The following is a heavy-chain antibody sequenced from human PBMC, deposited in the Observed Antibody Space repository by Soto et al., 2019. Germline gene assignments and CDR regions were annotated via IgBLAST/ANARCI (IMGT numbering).Heavy chain of an antibody. V-gene: IGHV3-48*03. D-gene: IGHD3-22*01. J-gene: IGHJ4*02. CDR1: GFTFSTYE. CDR3: AVTMIMVVGFDC. CDR2: ISSRGSTI. Sequence: PGGSLRLSCAASGFTFSTYEMNWVRQAPGEGLEWLAYISSRGSTIYYADSVKGRFTISRDNATNSLYLQMNSLRVEDTAVYYCAVTMIMVVGFDCWGQGTLVTVSS.